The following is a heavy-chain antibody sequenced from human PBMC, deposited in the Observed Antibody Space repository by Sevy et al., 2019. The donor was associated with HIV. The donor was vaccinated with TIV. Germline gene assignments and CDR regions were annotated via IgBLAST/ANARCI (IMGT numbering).Heavy chain of an antibody. Sequence: GGYLRLSCAASGFTFSSYAMSWVRQAPGKGLEWISAISGRGGSTYYADSVKVRFTISRDNSKNTLYLQMNSLRAEDTAVYYCAKARGKYYDIYYFDYWGQGTLVTVSS. D-gene: IGHD3-9*01. CDR3: AKARGKYYDIYYFDY. CDR1: GFTFSSYA. CDR2: ISGRGGST. J-gene: IGHJ4*02. V-gene: IGHV3-23*01.